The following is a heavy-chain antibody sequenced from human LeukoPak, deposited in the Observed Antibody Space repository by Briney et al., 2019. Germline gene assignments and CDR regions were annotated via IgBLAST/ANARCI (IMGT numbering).Heavy chain of an antibody. CDR2: IYYSGST. CDR3: ARVWPYYYDSSGYWAFDY. J-gene: IGHJ4*02. D-gene: IGHD3-22*01. Sequence: SETLSLTCTVSGVSISSYYWSWIRQPPGKGLEWIGYIYYSGSTNYNPSLKSRVTISVDTSKNQFSLKLSSVTAADTAVYYCARVWPYYYDSSGYWAFDYWGQGTLVTVSS. CDR1: GVSISSYY. V-gene: IGHV4-59*01.